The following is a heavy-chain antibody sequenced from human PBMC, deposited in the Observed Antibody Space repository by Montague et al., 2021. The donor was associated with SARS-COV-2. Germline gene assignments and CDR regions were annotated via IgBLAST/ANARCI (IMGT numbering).Heavy chain of an antibody. D-gene: IGHD1-1*01. V-gene: IGHV4-39*01. Sequence: SETLSLTCTVSGDSISSTDQYWAWMRQPPGKGLEWIASIVYSGSTYYXPSLKSRVTISVDTSKNLLSLQLNSVTPADTSVYYCARHLRVGNRWNGFEADYWGQGALVSVSS. J-gene: IGHJ4*02. CDR1: GDSISSTDQY. CDR3: ARHLRVGNRWNGFEADY. CDR2: IVYSGST.